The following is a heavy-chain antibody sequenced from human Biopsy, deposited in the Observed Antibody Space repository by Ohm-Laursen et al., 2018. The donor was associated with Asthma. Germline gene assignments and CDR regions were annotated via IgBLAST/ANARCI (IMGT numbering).Heavy chain of an antibody. Sequence: TLSLTCTVSGGSMSSSSYSWGWIRQPPGKGLEWIGSISYTGNTDIPSLRSRLTLSVDTSKNNFPLKLPPVTAADTAVFYCARHWNWGSFFDYWGQGMLVTVSS. CDR1: GGSMSSSSYS. J-gene: IGHJ4*02. CDR3: ARHWNWGSFFDY. V-gene: IGHV4-39*01. CDR2: ISYTGNT. D-gene: IGHD7-27*01.